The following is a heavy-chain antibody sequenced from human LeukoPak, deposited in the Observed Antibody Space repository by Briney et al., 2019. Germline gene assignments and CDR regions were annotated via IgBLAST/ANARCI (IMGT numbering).Heavy chain of an antibody. D-gene: IGHD3-22*01. V-gene: IGHV4-59*01. CDR1: GGSISSYY. J-gene: IGHJ2*01. CDR3: ARGGRVVVIPPNL. Sequence: PSETLSLTWTVSGGSISSYYWSWIRQPPGKGLEWIGYIYYSGSTNYNPSLKSRVTISVDTSKNQFSLKLSSVTAADTAVYYCARGGRVVVIPPNLWGRGTLSLSPQ. CDR2: IYYSGST.